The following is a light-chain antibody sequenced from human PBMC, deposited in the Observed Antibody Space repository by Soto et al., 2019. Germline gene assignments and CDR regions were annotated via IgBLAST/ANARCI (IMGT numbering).Light chain of an antibody. J-gene: IGKJ5*01. V-gene: IGKV3-11*01. Sequence: EIVMTQSPATLSVSPGERATLSCRASQSISSNLAWYQQKPDQAPRLLIYDASHRATGVPARFSGSGSGTDFTLTISSLEPEDFAVYYCQQRSVWPITFGQGTRLEIK. CDR3: QQRSVWPIT. CDR2: DAS. CDR1: QSISSN.